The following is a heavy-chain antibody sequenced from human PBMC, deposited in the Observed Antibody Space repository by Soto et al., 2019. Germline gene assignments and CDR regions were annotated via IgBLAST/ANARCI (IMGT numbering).Heavy chain of an antibody. D-gene: IGHD3-22*01. J-gene: IGHJ5*02. V-gene: IGHV3-43*01. CDR1: GFTFDDYN. CDR3: VKETYYYDVSSYYPLGS. Sequence: EVQLVQSGGVVVQPGGSLRLSCAASGFTFDDYNMHWVRQAPGKGLEWVSLISRDGTNTNYAESVKGRFTISRDNSKNSLYLQMNSLRTEDTDLYYCVKETYYYDVSSYYPLGSWGQGTLVTVSS. CDR2: ISRDGTNT.